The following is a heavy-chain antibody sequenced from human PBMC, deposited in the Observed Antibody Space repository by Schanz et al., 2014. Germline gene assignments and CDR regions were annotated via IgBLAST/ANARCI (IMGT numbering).Heavy chain of an antibody. Sequence: QVQLQESGPGLVKPSQTLSLTCTVSGASISSGGYYWDWIRQFPGKGLEWIGYISYSGRTYYSPSLKSRLTMSVDTSKNQFSLRLSSVTAADTAVYYCARHGGIPYYPMDVWGQGTTVTVSS. CDR2: ISYSGRT. CDR1: GASISSGGYY. CDR3: ARHGGIPYYPMDV. D-gene: IGHD3-16*01. J-gene: IGHJ6*02. V-gene: IGHV4-31*03.